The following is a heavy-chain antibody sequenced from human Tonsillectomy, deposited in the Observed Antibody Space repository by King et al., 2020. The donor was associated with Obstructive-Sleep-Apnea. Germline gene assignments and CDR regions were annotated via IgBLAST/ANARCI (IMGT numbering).Heavy chain of an antibody. CDR1: GFTFSSYA. CDR2: VSGSGDST. Sequence: VQLVESGGGLVQPGGSLRLSCAVSGFTFSSYAMSWVRQAPGKGLEWVSGVSGSGDSTHYADSVKGRFTISRANSKNTLYLQMNSLRAEDTAVYYCAKSIITMIRGVIIEGYYFEYWGQGTLVTVSS. V-gene: IGHV3-23*04. D-gene: IGHD3-10*01. J-gene: IGHJ4*02. CDR3: AKSIITMIRGVIIEGYYFEY.